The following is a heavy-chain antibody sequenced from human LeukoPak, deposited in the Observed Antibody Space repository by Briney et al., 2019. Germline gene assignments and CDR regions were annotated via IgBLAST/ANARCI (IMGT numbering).Heavy chain of an antibody. CDR1: GFTFSSYG. D-gene: IGHD5-18*01. J-gene: IGHJ3*02. Sequence: PGGSLRLSCAASGFTFSSYGMHWVRQAPGKGLEWVAVISYDGSNKYYADSVKGQFTISRDNSKNTLYLQMNSLRAEDTAVYYCAKWGRGYSYAFDIWGQGTMVTVSS. CDR3: AKWGRGYSYAFDI. V-gene: IGHV3-30*18. CDR2: ISYDGSNK.